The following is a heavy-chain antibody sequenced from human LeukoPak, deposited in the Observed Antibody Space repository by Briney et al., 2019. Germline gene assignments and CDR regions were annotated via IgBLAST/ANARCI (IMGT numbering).Heavy chain of an antibody. Sequence: SETLSLTCTVSGGSISSYYWSWIRQPPAKGLEWIGYIYYSGSTNYNPSLKSRVTISVDTSKNQFSLKLSSVTAADTAVYYCARYSSSSGYFDYWGQGTLVTVSS. CDR3: ARYSSSSGYFDY. CDR2: IYYSGST. D-gene: IGHD6-6*01. CDR1: GGSISSYY. V-gene: IGHV4-59*01. J-gene: IGHJ4*02.